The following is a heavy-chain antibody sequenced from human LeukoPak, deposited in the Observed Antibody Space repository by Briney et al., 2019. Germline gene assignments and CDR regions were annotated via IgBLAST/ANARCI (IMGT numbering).Heavy chain of an antibody. Sequence: PGGSLRLSCAASGFTFSSYAMHWVRQAPGKGLEWVAVISYGGSNKYYADSVKGRFTISRDNSKNTLYLQMNSLRAEDTAVYYCARGLTTVTTFDYWGQGTLVTVSS. J-gene: IGHJ4*02. CDR2: ISYGGSNK. CDR3: ARGLTTVTTFDY. CDR1: GFTFSSYA. D-gene: IGHD4-17*01. V-gene: IGHV3-30-3*01.